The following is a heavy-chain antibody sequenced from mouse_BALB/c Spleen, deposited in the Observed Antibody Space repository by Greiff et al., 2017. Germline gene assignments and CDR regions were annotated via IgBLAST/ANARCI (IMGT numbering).Heavy chain of an antibody. D-gene: IGHD1-1*01. J-gene: IGHJ4*01. CDR3: AREDYYGRGYAMDY. CDR2: ISSGSSTI. Sequence: DVQLVESGGGLVQPGGSRKLSCAASGFTFSSFGMHWVRQAPEKGLEWVAYISSGSSTIYYADTVKGRFTISRDNPKNTLFLQMTSLRSEDTAMYYCAREDYYGRGYAMDYWGQGTSVTVSS. V-gene: IGHV5-17*02. CDR1: GFTFSSFG.